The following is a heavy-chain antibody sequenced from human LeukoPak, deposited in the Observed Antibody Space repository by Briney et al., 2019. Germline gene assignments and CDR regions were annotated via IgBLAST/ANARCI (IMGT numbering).Heavy chain of an antibody. D-gene: IGHD6-19*01. J-gene: IGHJ4*02. Sequence: PGGSLRLSCAASGFTFSSYSMNWVRQAPGKGLEWVSSSSSSSNNIHHADSVKGRFTISRDNAKNSLYLQMNSLRAEDTAVYYCARDRPYSSGWQWGYYFDYWGQGTLVTVSS. CDR3: ARDRPYSSGWQWGYYFDY. V-gene: IGHV3-21*01. CDR1: GFTFSSYS. CDR2: SSSSSNNI.